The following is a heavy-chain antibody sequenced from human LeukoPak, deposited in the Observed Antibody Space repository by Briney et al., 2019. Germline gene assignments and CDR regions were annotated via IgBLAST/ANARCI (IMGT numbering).Heavy chain of an antibody. CDR2: ISSSGSTI. J-gene: IGHJ6*03. V-gene: IGHV3-48*04. CDR3: ARDPYSGNYGNYYYYYMDV. Sequence: GGSLRLSCAASGFTFSSYSMNWVRQAPGKGLEWVSYISSSGSTIYYADSVKSRFTISRDNAKNSLYLQMNSLGPEDTAVYYCARDPYSGNYGNYYYYYMDVWGKGTTVTISS. D-gene: IGHD1-26*01. CDR1: GFTFSSYS.